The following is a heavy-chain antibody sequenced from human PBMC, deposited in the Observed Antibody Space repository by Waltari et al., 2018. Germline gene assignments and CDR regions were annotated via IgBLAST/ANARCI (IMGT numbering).Heavy chain of an antibody. CDR2: VNQRGRT. CDR3: VRGIPPNGGSYHGPRGIRVDGKHVDY. V-gene: IGHV4-34*01. Sequence: QVQLQQWGAGLLRPSETLSLTCAVYGGSFRDYSWTWVRQPPGKGLEWIGEVNQRGRTAYKPALERRVPISLDISKNQLSLTVISVTAADTATDYCVRGIPPNGGSYHGPRGIRVDGKHVDYWGQGTLVTVSS. CDR1: GGSFRDYS. J-gene: IGHJ4*02. D-gene: IGHD3-16*01.